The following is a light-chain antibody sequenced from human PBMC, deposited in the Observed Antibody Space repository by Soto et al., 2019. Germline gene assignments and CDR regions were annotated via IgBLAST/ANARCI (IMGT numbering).Light chain of an antibody. Sequence: EIVLTQSPATLSLSPGERATLSCRASQSVSSYLAWYQQKPGQAPRLLIYDASNRATGIPARFSGSGSGTDFNLTISSLEPEDFAFYYCQQRSNWLTFGGGTKVEIK. V-gene: IGKV3-11*01. J-gene: IGKJ4*01. CDR3: QQRSNWLT. CDR1: QSVSSY. CDR2: DAS.